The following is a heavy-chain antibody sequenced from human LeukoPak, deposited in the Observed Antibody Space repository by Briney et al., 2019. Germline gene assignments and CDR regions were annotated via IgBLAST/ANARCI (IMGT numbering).Heavy chain of an antibody. Sequence: ERSLRLSCAASGFTFSGYGMHWVRQAPGKGLEWVTGIAYDGSRKHYADSVKGRFTISRDNSRNTMDLQMNSLRVEDTAVYHCTRYDSSRFDPWGQGPLFLASA. V-gene: IGHV3-30*03. CDR3: TRYDSSRFDP. J-gene: IGHJ5*02. CDR2: IAYDGSRK. D-gene: IGHD3-3*01. CDR1: GFTFSGYG.